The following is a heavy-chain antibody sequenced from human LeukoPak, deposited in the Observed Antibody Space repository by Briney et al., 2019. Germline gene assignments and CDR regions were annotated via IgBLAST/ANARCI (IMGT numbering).Heavy chain of an antibody. CDR3: ARGHYDHWTGVY. Sequence: ASVKVSCKASGYTFTSYDINWVRQATGQGLEWMGWMNPNSGNTGYAQKFQGRVTMTRSTSISTAYMELSSLRSEDTAVYYCARGHYDHWTGVYWGQGTLVTVSS. J-gene: IGHJ4*02. CDR2: MNPNSGNT. CDR1: GYTFTSYD. V-gene: IGHV1-8*01. D-gene: IGHD3-3*01.